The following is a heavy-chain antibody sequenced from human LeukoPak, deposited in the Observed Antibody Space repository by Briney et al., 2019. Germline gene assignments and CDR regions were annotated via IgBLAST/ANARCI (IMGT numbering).Heavy chain of an antibody. CDR3: ARAGLYYDFWSGHNPHYFDY. V-gene: IGHV1-18*01. J-gene: IGHJ4*02. D-gene: IGHD3-3*01. Sequence: ASVKVSCKASGYTFTSYGISWVRQAPGQGLEWMGWISAYNGNTNYAQKLQGRVTMTTDTSTSTAYMELRSLRSDDTAVYYCARAGLYYDFWSGHNPHYFDYWGQGTLVTVSS. CDR2: ISAYNGNT. CDR1: GYTFTSYG.